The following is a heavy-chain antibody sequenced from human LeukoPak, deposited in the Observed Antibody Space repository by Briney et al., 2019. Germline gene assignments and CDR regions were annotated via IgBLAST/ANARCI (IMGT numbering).Heavy chain of an antibody. Sequence: SETLSLTCTVSGGSISSGSYYWSWIRQPAGKGLEWIGRIYTSGSTNYNPSLKSRVTISVDTSKNQFSLKLSSVTAADTAVYYCATYSYGLRVAFDIWGQGTMVTVSS. V-gene: IGHV4-61*02. CDR1: GGSISSGSYY. CDR2: IYTSGST. D-gene: IGHD5-18*01. J-gene: IGHJ3*02. CDR3: ATYSYGLRVAFDI.